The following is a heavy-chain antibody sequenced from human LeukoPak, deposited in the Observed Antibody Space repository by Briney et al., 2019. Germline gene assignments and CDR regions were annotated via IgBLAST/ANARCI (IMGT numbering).Heavy chain of an antibody. Sequence: GGSLRLSCAASGFTFDDYAMHWVRQAPGKGPEWVSGFSWNSGSIDYADSVKGRFTISRDNAKNSLYLQMSSLRAEDTALYYCAKDNGYYFDYWGQGTLVTVSS. J-gene: IGHJ4*02. CDR1: GFTFDDYA. CDR2: FSWNSGSI. CDR3: AKDNGYYFDY. V-gene: IGHV3-9*01.